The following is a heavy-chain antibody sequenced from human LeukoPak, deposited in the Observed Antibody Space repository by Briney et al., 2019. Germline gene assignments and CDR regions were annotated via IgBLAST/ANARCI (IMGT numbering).Heavy chain of an antibody. CDR3: AKDPYTPPARGHFDN. V-gene: IGHV3-23*01. J-gene: IGHJ4*02. CDR1: GFTFSSYA. D-gene: IGHD1-1*01. CDR2: ISGSGGST. Sequence: GGSLRLSCAASGFTFSSYAMIWVRQAPGKALEWVSVISGSGGSTYYADSVKGRFTISRDNSKNTLYLQMNSLRAEDTAVYYCAKDPYTPPARGHFDNWGQGTLVTVSS.